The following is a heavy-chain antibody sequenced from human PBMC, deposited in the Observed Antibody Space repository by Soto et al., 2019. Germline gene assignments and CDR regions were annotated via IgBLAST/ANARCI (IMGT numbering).Heavy chain of an antibody. Sequence: SETLSLTCAVSGGSISSSNWWSWVRQPPGKGLEWIGEIYHSGSTNYNPSLKSRVTISVDKSKNQFSLKLSSVTAADTAVYYCARAAMGGSSWPFDYWGQGTLVTSPQ. J-gene: IGHJ4*02. CDR3: ARAAMGGSSWPFDY. CDR1: GGSISSSNW. D-gene: IGHD6-13*01. V-gene: IGHV4-4*02. CDR2: IYHSGST.